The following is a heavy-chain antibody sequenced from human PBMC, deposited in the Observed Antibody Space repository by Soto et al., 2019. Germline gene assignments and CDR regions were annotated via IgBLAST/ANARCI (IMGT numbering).Heavy chain of an antibody. CDR1: GGSFSGYY. J-gene: IGHJ4*02. CDR3: ARGGAYYYGSGSHYPLVY. CDR2: INHSGST. Sequence: QVQLQQWGAGLLKPSETLSLTCAVYGGSFSGYYWSWIRQPPGKGLEWIGEINHSGSTNYNPSLKSTLTIPVDTSNNQLPPKLSSVTAADPAVYYCARGGAYYYGSGSHYPLVYWGQGTLVTVSS. V-gene: IGHV4-34*01. D-gene: IGHD3-10*01.